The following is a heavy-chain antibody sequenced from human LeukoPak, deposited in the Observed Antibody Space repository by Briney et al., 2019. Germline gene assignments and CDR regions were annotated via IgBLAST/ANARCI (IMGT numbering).Heavy chain of an antibody. CDR2: ISAYNGNT. Sequence: ASVKVSCKASGYTFTSYGISWVRQAPGQGLEWMGWISAYNGNTNYAQKLQGRVTMTTDTTTSTAYMELRSLRSDDTAVYYCARVPMTTVIRNWFDPWGQGTLVTVSS. J-gene: IGHJ5*02. V-gene: IGHV1-18*01. CDR1: GYTFTSYG. D-gene: IGHD4-11*01. CDR3: ARVPMTTVIRNWFDP.